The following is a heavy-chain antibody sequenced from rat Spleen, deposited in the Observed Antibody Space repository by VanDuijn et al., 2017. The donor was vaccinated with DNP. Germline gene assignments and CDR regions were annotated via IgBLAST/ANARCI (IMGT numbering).Heavy chain of an antibody. Sequence: QVQLKESGPGLVQPSQTLSLTCTVSGFSLASYTVSWVRQPPGKGLEWIGAMWFDGSTDYNSALKSRLSISRDTSKSQVFLKMNSLETEDTAMYFCARNYGLMDAWGQGVMVTVSS. CDR2: MWFDGST. J-gene: IGHJ2*01. CDR1: GFSLASYT. D-gene: IGHD1-11*01. V-gene: IGHV2-15*01. CDR3: ARNYGLMDA.